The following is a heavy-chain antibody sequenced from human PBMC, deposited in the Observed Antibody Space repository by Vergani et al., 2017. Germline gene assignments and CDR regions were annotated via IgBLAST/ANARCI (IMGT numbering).Heavy chain of an antibody. V-gene: IGHV3-48*03. CDR1: GFTFSSYE. CDR2: ISSSGSTI. D-gene: IGHD1-1*01. Sequence: EVQLVESGGGLVQPGGSLRLSCAASGFTFSSYEMNWVRQAPGKGLEWVSYISSSGSTIYYADSVKGRFTISRDNAKNSLYLQMNSLRAEDTAVYYCAREWVRSYDGMDVWGQGTTVTVSS. CDR3: AREWVRSYDGMDV. J-gene: IGHJ6*02.